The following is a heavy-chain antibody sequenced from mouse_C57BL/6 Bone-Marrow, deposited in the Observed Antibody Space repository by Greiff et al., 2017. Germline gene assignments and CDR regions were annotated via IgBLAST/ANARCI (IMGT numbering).Heavy chain of an antibody. CDR2: IDPENGDT. V-gene: IGHV14-4*01. J-gene: IGHJ3*01. CDR1: GFNIKDDY. Sequence: VQLQQSGAELVRPGASVKLSCTASGFNIKDDYMHWVKQRPEQGLEWIGWIDPENGDTEYASKFQGKATITADTSSNTAYMQLSSLTSADTAVYYCTTYYSNYVFAYWGQGTLVTVSA. CDR3: TTYYSNYVFAY. D-gene: IGHD2-5*01.